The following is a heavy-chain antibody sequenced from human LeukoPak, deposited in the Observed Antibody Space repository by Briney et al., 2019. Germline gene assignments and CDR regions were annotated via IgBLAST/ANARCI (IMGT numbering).Heavy chain of an antibody. Sequence: GASVKVSCKASGGTLSSYAISWVRQAPGQGLEWMGGIIPIFGTANYAQKFQGRVTITADEYTSTAYMELSSLTSEDTAVHYCAKDREGSGFFDYWGQGTLVTVSS. V-gene: IGHV1-69*13. J-gene: IGHJ4*02. CDR1: GGTLSSYA. D-gene: IGHD3-22*01. CDR3: AKDREGSGFFDY. CDR2: IIPIFGTA.